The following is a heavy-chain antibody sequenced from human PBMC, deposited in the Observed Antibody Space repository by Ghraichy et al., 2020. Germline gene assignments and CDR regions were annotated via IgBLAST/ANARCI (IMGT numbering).Heavy chain of an antibody. D-gene: IGHD1-20*01. J-gene: IGHJ6*02. CDR3: ARDLVTGDSYYYYGLDV. CDR1: GYTFSDYY. CDR2: INPGGGGT. Sequence: ASVKVSCKASGYTFSDYYIHWVRQAPGQGLEWMGWINPGGGGTNYAQKFQGRVTMTRDTSITKAYMERRRLRSDDTAVYYCARDLVTGDSYYYYGLDVWGRGTTVTV. V-gene: IGHV1-2*02.